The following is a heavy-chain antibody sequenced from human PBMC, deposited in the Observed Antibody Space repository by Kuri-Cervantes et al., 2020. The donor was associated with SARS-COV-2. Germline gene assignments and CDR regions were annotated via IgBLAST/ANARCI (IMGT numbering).Heavy chain of an antibody. Sequence: SEILSLTCTVSGGSIRGSSYYWDWFRQSPGKRLQWIGNVYYSGRTYYDPSLKSRVTISVDTSRNQFSLRLSSLTAADTAVYYCAKSGLGVSYYFDSWGHGTLVTVSS. CDR1: GGSIRGSSYY. CDR2: VYYSGRT. D-gene: IGHD5/OR15-5a*01. J-gene: IGHJ4*01. CDR3: AKSGLGVSYYFDS. V-gene: IGHV4-39*01.